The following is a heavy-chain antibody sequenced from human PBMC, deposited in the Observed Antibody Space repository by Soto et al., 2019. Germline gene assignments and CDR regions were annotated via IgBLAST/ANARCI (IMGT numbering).Heavy chain of an antibody. D-gene: IGHD3-10*01. V-gene: IGHV3-49*04. CDR1: GFTFGDYA. CDR2: IRSKAYGGTT. Sequence: PGGSLRLSCTASGFTFGDYAMSWVRQAPGKGLEWVGFIRSKAYGGTTEYAASVKGRFTISRDDSKSIAYLQMNSLKTEDTAVYYCTRVPNTPYYYGSGSSCMDVWGQGTTVTVSS. CDR3: TRVPNTPYYYGSGSSCMDV. J-gene: IGHJ6*02.